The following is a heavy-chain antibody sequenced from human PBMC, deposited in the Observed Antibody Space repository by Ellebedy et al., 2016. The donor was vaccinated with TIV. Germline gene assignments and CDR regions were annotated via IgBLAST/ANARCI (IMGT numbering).Heavy chain of an antibody. CDR1: GGSISSSSYY. CDR2: IYYSGST. V-gene: IGHV4-39*01. CDR3: VHGSGSYYSGFDY. J-gene: IGHJ4*02. Sequence: SETLSLXCTVSGGSISSSSYYWGWIRQPPGKGLEWIGSIYYSGSTYYNPSLKSRVTISVDTSKNQFSLKLSSVTAADTAVYYCVHGSGSYYSGFDYWGQGTLVTVSS. D-gene: IGHD3-10*01.